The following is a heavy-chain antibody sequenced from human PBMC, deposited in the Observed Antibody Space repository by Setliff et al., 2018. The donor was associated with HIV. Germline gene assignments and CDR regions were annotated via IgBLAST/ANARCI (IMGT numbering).Heavy chain of an antibody. J-gene: IGHJ3*02. CDR3: VKGLFLLDI. CDR2: IAYIGT. Sequence: GESLTISCAASGFAFSSFAMTWVRQGPGKGPEWVSTIAYIGTYYADSVRGRFTISRDNTKNTLHLQMNSLRAEDTAIYYCVKGLFLLDIWGQGAMVTVSS. V-gene: IGHV3-23*01. CDR1: GFAFSSFA.